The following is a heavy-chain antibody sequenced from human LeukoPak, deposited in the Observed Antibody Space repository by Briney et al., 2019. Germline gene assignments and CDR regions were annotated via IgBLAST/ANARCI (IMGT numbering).Heavy chain of an antibody. CDR2: IHPEGTVK. CDR1: GFIFSNGW. Sequence: GGSLRLSCAGSGFIFSNGWMSWVRQAPGKGLEWVANIHPEGTVKYYVDSVKGRFTISRDNAKNSLYLQMNSLRAEDTAVYYCVRGSLASGVVVYYYYYLDVWGKGTTVTVSS. D-gene: IGHD3-3*01. CDR3: VRGSLASGVVVYYYYYLDV. J-gene: IGHJ6*03. V-gene: IGHV3-7*01.